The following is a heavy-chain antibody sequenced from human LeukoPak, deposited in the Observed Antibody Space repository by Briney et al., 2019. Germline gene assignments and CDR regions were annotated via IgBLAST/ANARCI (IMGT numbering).Heavy chain of an antibody. J-gene: IGHJ4*02. D-gene: IGHD5-12*01. V-gene: IGHV4-59*01. CDR3: ARDGYSGNDGL. CDR2: IHYSGST. CDR1: GGSITGYY. Sequence: SETLSLTCTVSGGSITGYYWTWIRQSPGKGLEWIGYIHYSGSTNYNPSLKSRVTMSVDTSKNQFSLKLSSVTAADTAVYYCARDGYSGNDGLWGQGTLVTVS.